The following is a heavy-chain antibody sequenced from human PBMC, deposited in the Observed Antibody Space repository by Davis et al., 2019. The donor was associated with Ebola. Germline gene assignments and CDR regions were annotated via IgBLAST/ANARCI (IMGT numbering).Heavy chain of an antibody. D-gene: IGHD3-3*01. CDR2: ISSSGSLT. CDR3: GGYY. J-gene: IGHJ4*02. CDR1: ESTFSTYG. Sequence: PGGSLRLSCAASESTFSTYGMSWVRQTPGEGLEWVSSISSSGSLTYYADSVKGRLTISRDNAKNSLYLQMNSLRAEDTAVYYCGGYYWGQGTLVTVSS. V-gene: IGHV3-21*01.